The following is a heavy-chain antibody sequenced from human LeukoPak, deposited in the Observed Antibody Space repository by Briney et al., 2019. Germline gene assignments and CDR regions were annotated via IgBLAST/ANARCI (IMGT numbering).Heavy chain of an antibody. J-gene: IGHJ6*03. CDR3: ARDNQGYSGSFHYYYYYYMDV. Sequence: ASVEVSCKASGYTFTSYGISWVRQAPGQGLEWMGWISAYNGNTNYARKLQGRVTMTTDTSTSTAYMELRSLRSDDTAVYYCARDNQGYSGSFHYYYYYYMDVWGKGTTVTVSS. V-gene: IGHV1-18*01. D-gene: IGHD1-26*01. CDR1: GYTFTSYG. CDR2: ISAYNGNT.